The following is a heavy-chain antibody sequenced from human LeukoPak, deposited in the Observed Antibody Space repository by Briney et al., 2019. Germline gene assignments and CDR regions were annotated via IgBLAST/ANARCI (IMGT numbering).Heavy chain of an antibody. CDR1: GFTFSSYG. J-gene: IGHJ5*02. CDR2: ILYDGSNE. Sequence: PGGSLRFSCAASGFTFSSYGMYWVRQAPGKGLEWVAFILYDGSNEYYADSVKGRFTISRDNSKNTLYLQMNSLRVEDTAVYYCAKSFSPGSLDWFDPWGQGTLVSVSS. V-gene: IGHV3-30*02. CDR3: AKSFSPGSLDWFDP. D-gene: IGHD3-10*01.